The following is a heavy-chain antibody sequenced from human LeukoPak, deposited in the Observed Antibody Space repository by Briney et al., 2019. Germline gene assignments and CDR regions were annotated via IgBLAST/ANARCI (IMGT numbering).Heavy chain of an antibody. CDR2: ISYDGSNK. CDR1: GFTFSSYA. CDR3: ARVNRYCSGGSCYSLIDY. Sequence: GGSLRLSCAASGFTFSSYAMHWVRQAPGKGLEWVAVISYDGSNKYYADSVKGRFTISRDNSKNTLYLQMNSLRAEDTAVYYCARVNRYCSGGSCYSLIDYWGQGTLVTVSS. D-gene: IGHD2-15*01. V-gene: IGHV3-30*14. J-gene: IGHJ4*02.